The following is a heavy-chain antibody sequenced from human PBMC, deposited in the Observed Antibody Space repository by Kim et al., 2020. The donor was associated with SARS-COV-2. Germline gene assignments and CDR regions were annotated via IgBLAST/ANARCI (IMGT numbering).Heavy chain of an antibody. D-gene: IGHD3-10*01. J-gene: IGHJ6*02. V-gene: IGHV3-9*01. Sequence: GGSLRLFCAASGFTFDDYAMHWVRQAPGKGLEWVSGISWNSGSIGYADSVKGRFTISRDNAKNSLYLQMNSLRAEDTALYYCAQSYLNYYGSWSIGMDVWGQGTTVTVS. CDR2: ISWNSGSI. CDR3: AQSYLNYYGSWSIGMDV. CDR1: GFTFDDYA.